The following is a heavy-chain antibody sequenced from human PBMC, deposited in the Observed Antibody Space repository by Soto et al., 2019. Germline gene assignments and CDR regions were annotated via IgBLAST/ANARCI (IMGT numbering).Heavy chain of an antibody. Sequence: PSETVSLTCTVSGASVNRTGDSWHCIRQAPGKGLQWLGYIYYTGTTSYNPSLQSRINITIDTSKDQFSLQLQSVTVADTAVYFCASARALLRAHYFWGQGCPVTVS. CDR1: GASVNRTGDS. J-gene: IGHJ4*02. CDR3: ASARALLRAHYF. CDR2: IYYTGTT. V-gene: IGHV4-30-4*01. D-gene: IGHD3-16*01.